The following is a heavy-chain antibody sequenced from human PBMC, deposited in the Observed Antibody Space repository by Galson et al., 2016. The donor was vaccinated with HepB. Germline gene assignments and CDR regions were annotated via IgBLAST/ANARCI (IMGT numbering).Heavy chain of an antibody. CDR1: GFTFSKYM. CDR2: IGGSGGDT. Sequence: SLRLSCAASGFTFSKYMMNWVRQAPGKGLEWVSAIGGSGGDTYYPDSVKGRFTISRDNSKNTLSLHINSLRAEDTAIYYCARRYDTPGYYYIDFWGQGTLVTVSS. CDR3: ARRYDTPGYYYIDF. D-gene: IGHD3-22*01. J-gene: IGHJ4*02. V-gene: IGHV3-23*01.